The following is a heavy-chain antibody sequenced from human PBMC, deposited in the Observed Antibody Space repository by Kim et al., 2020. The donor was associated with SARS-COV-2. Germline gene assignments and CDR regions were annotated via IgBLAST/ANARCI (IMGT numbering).Heavy chain of an antibody. J-gene: IGHJ4*02. V-gene: IGHV1-2*02. CDR3: ARDRDGYSPGDY. D-gene: IGHD5-18*01. Sequence: NYAQKFQGRVTMTSDTSISTAYMELSRLRSDDTAVYYCARDRDGYSPGDYWGQGTLVTVSS.